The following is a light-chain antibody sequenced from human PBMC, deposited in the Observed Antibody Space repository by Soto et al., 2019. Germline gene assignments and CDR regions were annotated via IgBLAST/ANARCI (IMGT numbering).Light chain of an antibody. Sequence: DIQMTQSPSSLSASVGDRVTITCRASQSISSYLNWYQQKPGKAPKLLIYAASSLQSGVPSRFSGSGSGTDFTLTISSLQPEDFATYYCKQSYSTPTFGGGTKV. CDR3: KQSYSTPT. CDR2: AAS. CDR1: QSISSY. J-gene: IGKJ4*01. V-gene: IGKV1-39*01.